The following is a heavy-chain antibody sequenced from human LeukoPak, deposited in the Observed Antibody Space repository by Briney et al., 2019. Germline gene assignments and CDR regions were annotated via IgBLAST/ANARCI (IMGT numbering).Heavy chain of an antibody. V-gene: IGHV1-2*02. CDR2: INPNSGGT. CDR3: ARDGRSYYDFWSGYYT. Sequence: GASLKVSCKASGYTFTRYYMHWVRQAPGQGLEWMGWINPNSGGTNYAQKFQGRVTMTRDTSISTAYMELSRLRSDDTAVYYCARDGRSYYDFWSGYYTWGQGTLVTVS. J-gene: IGHJ5*02. CDR1: GYTFTRYY. D-gene: IGHD3-3*01.